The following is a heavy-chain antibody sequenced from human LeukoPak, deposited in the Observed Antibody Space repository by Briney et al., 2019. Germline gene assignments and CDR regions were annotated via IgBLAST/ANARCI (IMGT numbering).Heavy chain of an antibody. CDR3: ARHAAVEGSSGWSPLWWFDP. CDR1: GDSVSSNPNY. V-gene: IGHV4-61*01. Sequence: PSETLSLTCTVSGDSVSSNPNYWTWIRQPPGKGLEWIGYMHHSGSTKHNPYLKSRVTISVDTSKSQFSLKLSSVTAADTAVYYCARHAAVEGSSGWSPLWWFDPWGQGTLVTVSS. CDR2: MHHSGST. D-gene: IGHD6-19*01. J-gene: IGHJ5*02.